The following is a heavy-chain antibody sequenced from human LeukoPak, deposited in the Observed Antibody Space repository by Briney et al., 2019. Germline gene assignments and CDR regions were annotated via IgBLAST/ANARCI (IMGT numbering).Heavy chain of an antibody. Sequence: QSGGSLRLSCAASGFTSSSYWMHWVRQVPGKGLVWVSRINTDGSSTSYADSVKGRFTISRDNAKNTLYLQMNSLRAEDTAAYYCARGGSSGYYSLGYWGQGTLVTVSS. V-gene: IGHV3-74*01. J-gene: IGHJ4*02. CDR3: ARGGSSGYYSLGY. CDR1: GFTSSSYW. CDR2: INTDGSST. D-gene: IGHD3-22*01.